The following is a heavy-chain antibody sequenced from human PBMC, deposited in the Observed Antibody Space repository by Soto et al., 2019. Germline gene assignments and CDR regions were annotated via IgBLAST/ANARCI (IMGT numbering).Heavy chain of an antibody. V-gene: IGHV4-30-4*01. CDR2: IYYSGST. CDR3: ASEGIAAAGNRYYYYGMDV. J-gene: IGHJ6*02. Sequence: QVQLQESGPGLVKPSQTLSLTCTVSGGSISSGDYSWSWIRQPPGKGLEWIGYIYYSGSTYYNPSLKSRVTISVDTSKNQYSLKLSSVTATYTAVYYCASEGIAAAGNRYYYYGMDVWGQGTTVTVSS. D-gene: IGHD6-13*01. CDR1: GGSISSGDYS.